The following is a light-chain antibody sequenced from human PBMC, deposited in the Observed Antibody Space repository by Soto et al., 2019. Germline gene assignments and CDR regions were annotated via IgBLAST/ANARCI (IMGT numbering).Light chain of an antibody. J-gene: IGKJ1*01. CDR2: AAS. CDR3: QQSYPSWT. V-gene: IGKV1-39*01. Sequence: SPSSLSASVGYRVTITCRAGHSISSYLKWDQQKPGKAPKLLIYAASSLQSGVPSRFSGSGSGTDFTLTISSLQPEDFATYYSQQSYPSWTFAQGTKV. CDR1: HSISSY.